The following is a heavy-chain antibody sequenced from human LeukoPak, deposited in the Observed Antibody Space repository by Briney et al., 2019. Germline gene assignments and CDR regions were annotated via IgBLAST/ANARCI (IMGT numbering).Heavy chain of an antibody. V-gene: IGHV3-30*18. CDR1: GFTFSNVW. CDR3: AKNAARNYGDYVGYNWFDP. J-gene: IGHJ5*02. D-gene: IGHD4-17*01. CDR2: ISYDGSNK. Sequence: GGSLRLSCAASGFTFSNVWMNWVRQAPGKGLEWVAVISYDGSNKYYADSVKGRFTISRDNSKNTLYLQMNSLRAEDTAVYYCAKNAARNYGDYVGYNWFDPWGQGTLVTVSS.